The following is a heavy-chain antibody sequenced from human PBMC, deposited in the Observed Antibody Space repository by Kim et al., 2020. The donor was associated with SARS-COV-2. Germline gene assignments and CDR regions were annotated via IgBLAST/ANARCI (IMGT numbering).Heavy chain of an antibody. Sequence: ASVKVSCKASGYTFTSYAMNWVRQAPGQGLEWMGWINTNTGNPTYAQGFTGRFVFSLDTSVSTAYLQISSLKAEDTAVYYCARVYSSSWYRPDYYYYYGMDVCGQGTTVTVSS. J-gene: IGHJ6*02. CDR1: GYTFTSYA. V-gene: IGHV7-4-1*02. D-gene: IGHD6-13*01. CDR2: INTNTGNP. CDR3: ARVYSSSWYRPDYYYYYGMDV.